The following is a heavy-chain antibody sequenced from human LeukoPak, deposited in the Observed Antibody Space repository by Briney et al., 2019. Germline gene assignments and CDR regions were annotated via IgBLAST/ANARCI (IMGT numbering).Heavy chain of an antibody. D-gene: IGHD3-10*01. J-gene: IGHJ4*02. CDR3: ARKYYYGSGSYYFDY. Sequence: GESPKISCKGSGYSFTSYWIGWVRQMPGKGLEWMGIIYPGDSDTRYSPSFQGQVTISADKSISTAYLQWSSLKASDTAMYYCARKYYYGSGSYYFDYWGQGTLVTVSS. CDR1: GYSFTSYW. CDR2: IYPGDSDT. V-gene: IGHV5-51*01.